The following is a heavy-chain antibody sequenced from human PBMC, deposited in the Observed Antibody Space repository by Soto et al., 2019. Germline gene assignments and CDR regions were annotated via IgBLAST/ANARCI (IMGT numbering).Heavy chain of an antibody. CDR1: GFTFSSYG. D-gene: IGHD6-13*01. J-gene: IGHJ4*02. Sequence: QVQLVESGGGVVQPGRSLRLSCAASGFTFSSYGMHWVRQAPGKGLEWVAVISYDGSKNYYADSVKGRFTISRDNSKNTLYLQMNSLRAEDTAVYYCAKGQQLVPIDYWGQGTLVTVSS. CDR3: AKGQQLVPIDY. CDR2: ISYDGSKN. V-gene: IGHV3-30*18.